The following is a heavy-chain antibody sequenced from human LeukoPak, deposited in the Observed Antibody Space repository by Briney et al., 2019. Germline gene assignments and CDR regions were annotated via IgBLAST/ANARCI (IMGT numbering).Heavy chain of an antibody. J-gene: IGHJ6*02. CDR3: AREPYYGMDV. V-gene: IGHV4-31*03. Sequence: SQTLSLTCTVSGGSISSGGYYWSWTRQHPGKGLEWIGYIYYSGSTYYNPSLKSRVTISVDTSKNQFSLKLSSVTAADTAVYYCAREPYYGMDVWGQGTTVTVSS. CDR1: GGSISSGGYY. CDR2: IYYSGST.